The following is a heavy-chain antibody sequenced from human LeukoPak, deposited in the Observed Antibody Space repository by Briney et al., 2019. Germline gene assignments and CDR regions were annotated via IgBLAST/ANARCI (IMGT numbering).Heavy chain of an antibody. J-gene: IGHJ4*02. CDR1: GYTFTGYY. D-gene: IGHD2-2*01. CDR2: INPNSGGT. V-gene: IGHV1-2*02. Sequence: GASVKVSCKASGYTFTGYYMHWVRQTPGQGLEWIGWINPNSGGTNYAQKFQGRVTMTRDTSISTAYMELSRLRSDDTAVYYCANLGSPLDIVAVPAEGGYWGQGTLVTVSS. CDR3: ANLGSPLDIVAVPAEGGY.